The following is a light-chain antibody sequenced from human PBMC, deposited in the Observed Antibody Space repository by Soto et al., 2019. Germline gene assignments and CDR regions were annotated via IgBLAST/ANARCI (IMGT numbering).Light chain of an antibody. J-gene: IGKJ5*01. Sequence: DVQMTQSPSTLSGSVGDRVTITCRASQTISSWLAWYQQKPGKAPKLLIYKASTLQSGAPSRFSGSGSGTDFTLTISSLQPEDFATYYCQQLNSFPLTFGQGTRLEI. CDR3: QQLNSFPLT. V-gene: IGKV1-5*03. CDR2: KAS. CDR1: QTISSW.